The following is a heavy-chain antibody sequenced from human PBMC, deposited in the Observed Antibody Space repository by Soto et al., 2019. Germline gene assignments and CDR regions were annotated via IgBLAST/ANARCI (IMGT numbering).Heavy chain of an antibody. CDR3: VRDRYSSSGWFDP. CDR2: TYYRSRFFS. CDR1: GDSVSSYSAA. J-gene: IGHJ5*02. D-gene: IGHD3-10*01. Sequence: SQTLSLTCAISGDSVSSYSAAWNWIRQSPSGCLEWLGRTYYRSRFFSDYAESVKSRIIINPDTSKNQFSLQLKSVTPEDTAVYYCVRDRYSSSGWFDPWAREPRSPSPQ. V-gene: IGHV6-1*01.